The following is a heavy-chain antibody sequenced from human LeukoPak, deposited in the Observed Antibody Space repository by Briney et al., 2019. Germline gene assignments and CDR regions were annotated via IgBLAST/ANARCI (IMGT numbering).Heavy chain of an antibody. CDR2: IRSTANGYAT. V-gene: IGHV3-73*01. CDR3: TTDGVGIEGATFDY. J-gene: IGHJ4*02. CDR1: GFTFSGSA. D-gene: IGHD1-26*01. Sequence: PGGSLRLSCAASGFTFSGSALHWVRQASGKGLEWVGRIRSTANGYATAYAASVKGRFTISRDDSKNTLYLQMNSLKTEDTAVYYCTTDGVGIEGATFDYWGQGTLVTVSS.